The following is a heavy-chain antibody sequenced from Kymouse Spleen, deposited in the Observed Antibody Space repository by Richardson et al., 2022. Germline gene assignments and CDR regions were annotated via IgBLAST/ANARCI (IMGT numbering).Heavy chain of an antibody. CDR3: ARDPELELHYYYYGMDV. J-gene: IGHJ6*02. CDR2: ISAYNGNT. V-gene: IGHV1-18*01. CDR1: GYTFTSYG. D-gene: IGHD1-7*01. Sequence: QVQLVQSGAEVKKPGASVKVSCKASGYTFTSYGISWVRQAPGQGLEWMGWISAYNGNTNYAQKLQGRVTMTTDTSTSTAYMELRSLRSDDTAVYYCARDPELELHYYYYGMDVWGQGTTVTVSS.